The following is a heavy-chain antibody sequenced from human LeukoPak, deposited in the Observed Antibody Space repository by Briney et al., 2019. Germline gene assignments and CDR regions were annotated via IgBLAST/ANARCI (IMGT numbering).Heavy chain of an antibody. J-gene: IGHJ4*02. V-gene: IGHV4-61*01. Sequence: SETLSLTCTVSGDSFTSVTDYWAWIRQPPGKGLEWIGYIYYTGSTNYNPSLNSRVTISLETSKNQFSLNLSSVTAADTAMYYCARERPSVGLGYSYEGTDFDYWGQGTLVTVSS. CDR3: ARERPSVGLGYSYEGTDFDY. CDR2: IYYTGST. D-gene: IGHD5-18*01. CDR1: GDSFTSVTDY.